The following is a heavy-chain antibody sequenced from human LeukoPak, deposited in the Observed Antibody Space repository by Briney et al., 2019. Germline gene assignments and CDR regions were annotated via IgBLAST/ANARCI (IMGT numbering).Heavy chain of an antibody. CDR2: INPNSGGT. J-gene: IGHJ4*02. CDR1: GYTFTGYY. CDR3: AIHLRLGDLSFDY. V-gene: IGHV1-2*02. Sequence: ASVKVSCKASGYTFTGYYMHWVRQAPGQGLEWMGWINPNSGGTNYAQKFQGRVTMTRDTSISTAYMELSRLRSDDTAVYYCAIHLRLGDLSFDYWGQGTLVTVSS. D-gene: IGHD3-16*02.